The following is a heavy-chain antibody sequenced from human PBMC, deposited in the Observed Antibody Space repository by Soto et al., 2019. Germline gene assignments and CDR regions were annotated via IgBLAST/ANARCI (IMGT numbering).Heavy chain of an antibody. D-gene: IGHD3-10*01. CDR3: ARNTNSGSSNYYYDYGMDV. J-gene: IGHJ6*02. CDR2: IIPIFGTA. CDR1: GGTFSSYA. V-gene: IGHV1-69*01. Sequence: QVQLVQSGAEVKKPGSSVKVSCKASGGTFSSYAISWVRQAPGQGLEWMGGIIPIFGTANYAQKFQGRVTITADESTSTAYMELSSLRSEDTAVYYCARNTNSGSSNYYYDYGMDVWGQGTTVTVSS.